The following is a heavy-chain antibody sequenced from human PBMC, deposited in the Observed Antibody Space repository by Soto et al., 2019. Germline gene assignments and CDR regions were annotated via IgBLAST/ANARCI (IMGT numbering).Heavy chain of an antibody. CDR2: IFHSGDT. V-gene: IGHV4-31*02. J-gene: IGHJ2*01. CDR3: ARHPRITRGWHFDL. Sequence: QVQLQESGPGLVKASQTLSLACTVSGGSIDTSDYYWSWIRQQPGKGLEWIGYIFHSGDTYYNPSLTSRLAFSVDTSKNQFSLRLTSVTVADTAMYFCARHPRITRGWHFDLWGRGTLVTVSS. CDR1: GGSIDTSDYY. D-gene: IGHD1-20*01.